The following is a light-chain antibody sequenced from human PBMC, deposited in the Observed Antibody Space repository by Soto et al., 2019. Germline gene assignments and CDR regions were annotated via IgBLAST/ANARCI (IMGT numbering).Light chain of an antibody. Sequence: LVLTQSPGTRSLSPGERTTVSCRASQSISRYLAWYQQKPGQGPRLLIYGASSRATGTPDRFSGSGSGTDFTLTINRLETEDFALYECQQYGSSTPTFGQGTKV. J-gene: IGKJ1*01. V-gene: IGKV3-20*01. CDR3: QQYGSSTPT. CDR2: GAS. CDR1: QSISRY.